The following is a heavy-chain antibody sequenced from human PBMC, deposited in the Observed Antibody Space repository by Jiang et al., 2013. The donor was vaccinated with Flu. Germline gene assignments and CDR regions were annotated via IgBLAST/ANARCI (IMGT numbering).Heavy chain of an antibody. J-gene: IGHJ6*04. Sequence: VQLVESGPGLVKPSETLSLTCAVSGYSISSGYYWGWIRQPPGKGLEWIGSIYHSGSTYYNPSLKSRVTISVDTSKNQFSLKLSSVTAADTAVYYCASWIGTVTNHYYYYGMDVWGKGTTVTVSS. CDR2: IYHSGST. V-gene: IGHV4-38-2*01. D-gene: IGHD4-17*01. CDR3: ASWIGTVTNHYYYYGMDV. CDR1: GYSISSGYY.